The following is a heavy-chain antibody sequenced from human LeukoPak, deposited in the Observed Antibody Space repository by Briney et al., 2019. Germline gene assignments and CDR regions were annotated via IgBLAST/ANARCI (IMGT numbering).Heavy chain of an antibody. D-gene: IGHD3-9*01. V-gene: IGHV4-39*01. CDR3: VRYFDWQTDY. J-gene: IGHJ4*02. CDR1: GGSISSSSYY. CDR2: IYYSGSI. Sequence: PSETLSLTCTVSGGSISSSSYYWGWIRQPPGKGLEWIGSIYYSGSIYYNPSLKSRVTISVDTSKNQFSLKLSSVTAADTAVYYCVRYFDWQTDYWGQGTPVTVSS.